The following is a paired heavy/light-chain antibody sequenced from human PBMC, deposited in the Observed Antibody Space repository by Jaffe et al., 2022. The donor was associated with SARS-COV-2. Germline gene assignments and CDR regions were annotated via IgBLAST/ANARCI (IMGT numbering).Light chain of an antibody. CDR3: ATWDDSLSYPV. CDR1: DSNVGRNG. J-gene: IGLJ3*02. CDR2: YDD. V-gene: IGLV1-36*01. Sequence: QSVLTQPPSVSAAPRQRVTISCSGSDSNVGRNGVNWYQQVPGKAPKLLIHYDDLLFSGVSDRFSGSKSGTSASLAISGLQSEDEADYYCATWDDSLSYPVFGGGTKVTVL.
Heavy chain of an antibody. Sequence: EVQLLESGGGLVQPGGSLRLSCAASGFTFSGHAMSWVRQAPGKGLEWLSGISGSGDRTYFVDSVEGRFTISRDNSKNTLYLELKSLKAEDTAVYYCAKDQGLEVPGDFDYWGQGTLVTVSP. CDR1: GFTFSGHA. CDR3: AKDQGLEVPGDFDY. J-gene: IGHJ4*02. V-gene: IGHV3-23*01. CDR2: ISGSGDRT.